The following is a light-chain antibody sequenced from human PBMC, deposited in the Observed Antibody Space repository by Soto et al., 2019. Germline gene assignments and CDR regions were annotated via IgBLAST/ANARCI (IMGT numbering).Light chain of an antibody. V-gene: IGKV3D-20*02. CDR2: GAY. CDR3: KKRSSWQWK. CDR1: QSVSSSR. Sequence: EILLTRSPGTLSLSPGEIETLSGSASQSVSSSRLAWYRQKPGQAPRLIIYGAYSRATGITDRFSGSGSGTDFTITIDSIDPEDFEPFYCKKRSSWQWKCGNGNKV. J-gene: IGKJ1*01.